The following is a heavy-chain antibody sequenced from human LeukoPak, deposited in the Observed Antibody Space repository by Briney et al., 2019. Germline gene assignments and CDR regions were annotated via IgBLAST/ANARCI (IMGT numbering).Heavy chain of an antibody. Sequence: ASVEVSCKASGYTFTSYYMHWVRQAPGQGLEWMGIINPSGGSTSYAQKFQGRVTMTMDTSTSTVYMALSSLRSEDTAVYYCARDRRDYSSSSPLLQHWGQGTLVTVSS. V-gene: IGHV1-46*01. CDR2: INPSGGST. J-gene: IGHJ1*01. CDR1: GYTFTSYY. D-gene: IGHD6-13*01. CDR3: ARDRRDYSSSSPLLQH.